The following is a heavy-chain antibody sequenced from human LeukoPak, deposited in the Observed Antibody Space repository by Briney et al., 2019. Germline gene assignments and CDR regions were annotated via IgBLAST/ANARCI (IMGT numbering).Heavy chain of an antibody. Sequence: SETLSLTCTVSGCPISVGTYYWGWIPQPPGKGLGGIGYIYYSGSTYYHPSLKSRVSISVDTSKNQFSLKLSSVTAADTAVYYCARDRDGYNLDAFDIWGQGTMVTVSS. CDR2: IYYSGST. V-gene: IGHV4-30-4*08. CDR3: ARDRDGYNLDAFDI. D-gene: IGHD5-24*01. J-gene: IGHJ3*02. CDR1: GCPISVGTYY.